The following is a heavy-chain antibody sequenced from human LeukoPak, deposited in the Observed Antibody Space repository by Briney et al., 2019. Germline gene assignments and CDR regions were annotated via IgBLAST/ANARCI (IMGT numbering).Heavy chain of an antibody. Sequence: ASVKVSCKASGYTFTGYFVHWVRQAPGQGLEWMGWINPGSGGTTYAQKFQGRVTMTRDTSTSTVYMELSNLRSEDTAVYYCARDRLNVLRFSPPDDYWGQGTLVTVAS. V-gene: IGHV1-2*02. CDR3: ARDRLNVLRFSPPDDY. CDR1: GYTFTGYF. J-gene: IGHJ4*02. CDR2: INPGSGGT. D-gene: IGHD3-3*01.